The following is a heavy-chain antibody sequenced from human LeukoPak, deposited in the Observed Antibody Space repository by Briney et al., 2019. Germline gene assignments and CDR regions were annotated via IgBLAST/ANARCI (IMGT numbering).Heavy chain of an antibody. CDR2: ISSSSSTI. CDR1: GFTFSSYS. V-gene: IGHV3-48*02. Sequence: GGSLRLSCAASGFTFSSYSMNWVRQAPGKGLEWVSYISSSSSTIYYADSVKGRFTISRDNAKNSLYLQMNSLRDGDTAVYYCARDFVLLGIVVRGFDYWGQGTLVTVSS. D-gene: IGHD2-2*03. CDR3: ARDFVLLGIVVRGFDY. J-gene: IGHJ4*02.